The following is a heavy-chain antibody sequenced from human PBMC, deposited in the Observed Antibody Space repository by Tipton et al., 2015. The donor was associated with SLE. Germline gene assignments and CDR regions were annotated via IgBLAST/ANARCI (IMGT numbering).Heavy chain of an antibody. J-gene: IGHJ5*02. D-gene: IGHD3-3*01. V-gene: IGHV4-4*07. CDR3: AKDSGDYDFGQDP. Sequence: TLSLTCTVSGGPISSYYWSWIRQPAGKGLEWIGRIYVSGVTNYNPSLKSRVSISIDTSKNQFSLKPSSVTAADTAVYYCAKDSGDYDFGQDPWGRGTLVTVSS. CDR1: GGPISSYY. CDR2: IYVSGVT.